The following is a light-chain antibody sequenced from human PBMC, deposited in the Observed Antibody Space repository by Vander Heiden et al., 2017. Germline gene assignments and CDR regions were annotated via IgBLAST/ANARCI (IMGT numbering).Light chain of an antibody. CDR1: QRVSSN. Sequence: ELVMTLSAATLSVSTGDRATRSCRDCQRVSSNLAWYHQQPGQAPRLLIYCAATSATGIPARFSGSGSGAEYTRTISSLQSEDFAVFYCRQYNNWPPRTFGGGTKVEIK. J-gene: IGKJ4*01. CDR3: RQYNNWPPRT. V-gene: IGKV3-15*01. CDR2: CAA.